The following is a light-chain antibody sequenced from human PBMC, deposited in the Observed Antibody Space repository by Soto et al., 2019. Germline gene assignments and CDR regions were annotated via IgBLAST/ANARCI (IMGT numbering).Light chain of an antibody. CDR1: QTIMTY. Sequence: DIQMTQSPSSLSASVGDEVTITCRASQTIMTYLNWYQLKPGKPPRLLIYAASSLQSGVPSRFSGSGSGTDFTLTISSLQPEDFAVYYCQHYNNWPPWTFGQGTKVEIK. CDR3: QHYNNWPPWT. CDR2: AAS. J-gene: IGKJ1*01. V-gene: IGKV1-39*01.